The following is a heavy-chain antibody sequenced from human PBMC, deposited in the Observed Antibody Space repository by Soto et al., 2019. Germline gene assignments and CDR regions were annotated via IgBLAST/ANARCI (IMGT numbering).Heavy chain of an antibody. Sequence: QVQLVESGGGVVQPGRSLRLSCAASGFTFSSYGMHWVRQAPGKGLEWVAVIWYDGSNKYYADSVKGRFTISRDNSKNTLYLQMNSLRAEDMAAYYCAREGGYYDSSGPSRGVGWFDPWGQGTLVTVSS. CDR1: GFTFSSYG. CDR3: AREGGYYDSSGPSRGVGWFDP. V-gene: IGHV3-33*01. CDR2: IWYDGSNK. D-gene: IGHD3-22*01. J-gene: IGHJ5*02.